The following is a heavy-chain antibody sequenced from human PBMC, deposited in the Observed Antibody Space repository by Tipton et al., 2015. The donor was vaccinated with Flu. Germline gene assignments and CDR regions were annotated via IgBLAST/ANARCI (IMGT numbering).Heavy chain of an antibody. CDR1: GYTFNSYG. J-gene: IGHJ6*02. CDR2: ISAYTGDT. D-gene: IGHD3-10*01. V-gene: IGHV1-18*01. Sequence: QVQLVQSGAEAKKPRASVRVSCKASGYTFNSYGITWVRQAPGQGLEWMGWISAYTGDTNYAQKFQGRVTMTTDASTNTVYMDLRGLRSDDTAVYYCAREWPQGVVGLYKGMDVWGQGTKVTVSS. CDR3: AREWPQGVVGLYKGMDV.